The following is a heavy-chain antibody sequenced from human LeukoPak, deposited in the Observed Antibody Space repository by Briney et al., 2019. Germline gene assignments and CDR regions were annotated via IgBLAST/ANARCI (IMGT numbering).Heavy chain of an antibody. CDR1: GFSFSSYG. CDR3: ARGKGYYYDSSGYYQFDY. J-gene: IGHJ4*02. D-gene: IGHD3-22*01. Sequence: PGGSLRLSCAASGFSFSSYGMHWVRQAPGKGLEWVAVISNDGSNKYYADSVKGRFTISRDNSKNTLYLQMNSLRAEGTAVYYCARGKGYYYDSSGYYQFDYWGQGTLVTVSS. V-gene: IGHV3-30*03. CDR2: ISNDGSNK.